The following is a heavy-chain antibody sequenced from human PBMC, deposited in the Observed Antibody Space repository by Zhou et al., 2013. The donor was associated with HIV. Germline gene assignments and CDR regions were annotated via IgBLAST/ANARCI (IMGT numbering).Heavy chain of an antibody. Sequence: VQLQESGPGLVKPSETLSLTCTVSGGSIRSYYWTWIRQPAGKGLEWVGRIYTSGGTNYNPSLKSRVTMSVDTSKNQFSLKLTSVTAADTAVYYCARAERLDHQMDVWGKGTTVTVSS. CDR3: ARAERLDHQMDV. V-gene: IGHV4-4*07. CDR2: IYTSGGT. CDR1: GGSIRSYY. J-gene: IGHJ6*04.